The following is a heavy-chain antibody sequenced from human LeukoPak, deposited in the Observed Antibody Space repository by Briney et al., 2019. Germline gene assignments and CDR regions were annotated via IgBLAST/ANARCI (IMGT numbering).Heavy chain of an antibody. CDR3: ARASAYSSSSGVNC. V-gene: IGHV4-34*01. D-gene: IGHD6-6*01. CDR2: IDDSGIT. Sequence: PETLSLTCAVYGGSLGGYYWSWIRQPPGKGLEWIGQIDDSGITNYIPSLKSRVTISLDTSKKQYSLKLSSVSAADTAVYYCARASAYSSSSGVNCWGQGTLVTVSS. CDR1: GGSLGGYY. J-gene: IGHJ4*02.